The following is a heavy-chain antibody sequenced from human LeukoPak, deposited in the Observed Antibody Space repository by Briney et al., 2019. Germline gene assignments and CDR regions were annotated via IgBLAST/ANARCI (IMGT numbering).Heavy chain of an antibody. V-gene: IGHV1-69*06. CDR2: IIPIFGTA. CDR3: ARDIGDAPTPYSYYYMDV. J-gene: IGHJ6*03. Sequence: SVKVSCKASGGTFSSYAISWVRQAPGQGLEWMGGIIPIFGTANYAQKFQGRVTITADKSTTTAYMELSSLRSEDTAVYYCARDIGDAPTPYSYYYMDVWGKGTTVTVSS. CDR1: GGTFSSYA. D-gene: IGHD5-24*01.